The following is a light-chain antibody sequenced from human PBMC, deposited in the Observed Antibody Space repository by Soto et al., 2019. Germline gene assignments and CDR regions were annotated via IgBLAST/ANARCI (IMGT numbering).Light chain of an antibody. CDR1: QSVNSW. CDR2: KAS. Sequence: DIQMTQSPSTLSASLGDRVTITCRASQSVNSWLAWYQQKPGKAPKLLIYKASTLETGVPSRFSGSGSGTEYTLTISSLQPDDFATYYCQQYNSYSRTFGQGTK. J-gene: IGKJ1*01. V-gene: IGKV1-5*03. CDR3: QQYNSYSRT.